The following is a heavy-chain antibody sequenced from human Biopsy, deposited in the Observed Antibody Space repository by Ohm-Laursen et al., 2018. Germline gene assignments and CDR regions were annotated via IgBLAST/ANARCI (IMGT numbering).Heavy chain of an antibody. CDR1: GVTFATHA. J-gene: IGHJ3*01. CDR2: LIPYFTTI. V-gene: IGHV1-69*13. Sequence: SVKASCTASGVTFATHAFGSVRQAPGKGLGWMGGLIPYFTTIYYARNFQDRAVITAVRTARTTDMQLSGLRRDDTAVYDCVGGQRGPPIGVAVPGDAFDLWGPGTMVTVSP. CDR3: VGGQRGPPIGVAVPGDAFDL. D-gene: IGHD2/OR15-2a*01.